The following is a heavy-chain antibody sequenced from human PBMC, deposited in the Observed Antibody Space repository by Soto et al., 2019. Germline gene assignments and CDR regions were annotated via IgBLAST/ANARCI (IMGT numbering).Heavy chain of an antibody. D-gene: IGHD3-3*01. J-gene: IGHJ4*02. Sequence: GGSLRLSCAASGFTFSSYGLHWVRQAPGKGLEWVAVIWYDGSTEYYADSVKGRFTISRDNSKNTLYLQMNSLRADDTAVYYCARELDSIFGVVRLPGYWGQGTLVTVSS. CDR3: ARELDSIFGVVRLPGY. CDR2: IWYDGSTE. V-gene: IGHV3-33*01. CDR1: GFTFSSYG.